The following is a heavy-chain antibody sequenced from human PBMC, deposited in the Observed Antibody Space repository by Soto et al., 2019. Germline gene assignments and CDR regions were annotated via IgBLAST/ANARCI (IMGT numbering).Heavy chain of an antibody. J-gene: IGHJ4*02. V-gene: IGHV3-7*01. CDR3: ARVTDYYESSGYFDY. Sequence: EVQLVESGGGLVQPGGSLRLSCAASGFTFSSYWMSWVHQAPGKGLEWVANIKQDGSEKYYVDSVKGRFTLSRDNAKNSLNLQMNSLRAEDTAVYYCARVTDYYESSGYFDYWGQGTLVTVSS. CDR2: IKQDGSEK. CDR1: GFTFSSYW. D-gene: IGHD3-22*01.